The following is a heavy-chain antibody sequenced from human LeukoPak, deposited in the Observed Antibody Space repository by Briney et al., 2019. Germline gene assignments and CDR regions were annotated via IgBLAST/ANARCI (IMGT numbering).Heavy chain of an antibody. Sequence: ASVKVSCKASGYTFTSYAMHWVRQAPGQRLEWMGWINAGNGNTKYSQKFQGRVTITRDTSASTAYMELSSLRSEDTAVYYCARESVTAVAGFNYWGREPWSPSPQ. V-gene: IGHV1-3*01. CDR3: ARESVTAVAGFNY. CDR2: INAGNGNT. CDR1: GYTFTSYA. D-gene: IGHD6-19*01. J-gene: IGHJ4*02.